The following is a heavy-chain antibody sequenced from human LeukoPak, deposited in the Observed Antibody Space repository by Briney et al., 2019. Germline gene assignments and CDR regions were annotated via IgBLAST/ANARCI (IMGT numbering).Heavy chain of an antibody. CDR3: ARAPSPYDSSGYYLH. D-gene: IGHD3-22*01. J-gene: IGHJ4*02. CDR2: IKEDGSER. V-gene: IGHV3-7*03. Sequence: QSGGSLRLSCEGSAFIFSGHWMNWVRQTPGKGLEWVASIKEDGSERQYVDSVKGRFSISRDNAKGSLFLQLNSLRAEDTAVYYCARAPSPYDSSGYYLHWGQGTLVTVSS. CDR1: AFIFSGHW.